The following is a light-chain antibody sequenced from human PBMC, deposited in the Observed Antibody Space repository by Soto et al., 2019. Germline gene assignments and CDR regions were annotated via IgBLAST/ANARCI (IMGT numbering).Light chain of an antibody. CDR2: DAS. J-gene: IGKJ1*01. Sequence: IKLYHSPSTLSASIRDRVTITCRASQSISSWLAWYQQKPGKAPKLLIYDASSLESGVPSRFSGSGSGTEFTLTISSLQPDDFATYYCQQYNSYSRTFGQGSIVDVK. V-gene: IGKV1-5*01. CDR1: QSISSW. CDR3: QQYNSYSRT.